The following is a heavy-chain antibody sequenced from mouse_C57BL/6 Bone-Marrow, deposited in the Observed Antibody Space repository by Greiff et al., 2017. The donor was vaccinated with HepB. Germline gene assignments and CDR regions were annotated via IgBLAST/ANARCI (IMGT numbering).Heavy chain of an antibody. J-gene: IGHJ1*03. D-gene: IGHD2-12*01. Sequence: VQGVESGPGLVQPSQSLSITCTVSGFSLTSYGVHWVRQSPGKGLEWLGVIWRGGSTDYNAAFMSRLSITKDNSKSQVFFKMNSLQADDTAIYYCAKNSYYSYWYFDVWGTGTTVTVSS. V-gene: IGHV2-5*01. CDR3: AKNSYYSYWYFDV. CDR2: IWRGGST. CDR1: GFSLTSYG.